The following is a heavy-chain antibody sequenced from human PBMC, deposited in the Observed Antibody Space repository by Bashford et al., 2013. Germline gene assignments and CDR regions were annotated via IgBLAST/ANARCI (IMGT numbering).Heavy chain of an antibody. D-gene: IGHD3-3*01. CDR2: IYHSGST. V-gene: IGHV4-4*02. CDR3: AREVKDENTYYDFWSVRPPSYFDY. Sequence: SETLSLTCAVSGGSISSSNWWSWVRQPPGKGLEWIGEIYHSGSTNYNPSLKSRVTISVDKSKNQFSLKLSSVTAADTAVYYCAREVKDENTYYDFWSVRPPSYFDYWGQGTLVTVSS. J-gene: IGHJ4*02. CDR1: GGSISSSNW.